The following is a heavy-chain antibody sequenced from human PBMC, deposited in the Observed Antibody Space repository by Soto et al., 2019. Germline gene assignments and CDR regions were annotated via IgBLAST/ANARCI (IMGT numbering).Heavy chain of an antibody. CDR2: ISYDGSNK. J-gene: IGHJ6*02. V-gene: IGHV3-30-3*01. Sequence: PGVSLRLSCAASGFTFSSYAMHWVRQAPGKGLEWVAVISYDGSNKYYADSVKGRFTISRDNSKNTLYLQMNSLRAEDTAVYYCARDPYYDSSGNYYYYYGMDVWGQGTTVA. D-gene: IGHD3-22*01. CDR3: ARDPYYDSSGNYYYYYGMDV. CDR1: GFTFSSYA.